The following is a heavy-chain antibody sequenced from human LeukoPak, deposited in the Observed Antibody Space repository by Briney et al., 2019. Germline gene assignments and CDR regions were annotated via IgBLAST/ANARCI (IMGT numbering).Heavy chain of an antibody. V-gene: IGHV1-8*01. CDR1: GYTSTSYD. CDR3: ARGPRDGYNYLSDY. J-gene: IGHJ4*02. D-gene: IGHD5-24*01. Sequence: ASVKVSCKASGYTSTSYDINWVRQATGQGLEWMGWMNPNSGNTGYAQKFQGRVTMTRNTSISTAYMELGSLRSEDTAVYYCARGPRDGYNYLSDYWGQGTLVTVSS. CDR2: MNPNSGNT.